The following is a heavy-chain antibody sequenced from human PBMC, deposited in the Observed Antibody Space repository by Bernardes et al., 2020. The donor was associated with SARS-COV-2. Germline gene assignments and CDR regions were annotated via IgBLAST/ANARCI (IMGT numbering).Heavy chain of an antibody. CDR3: RKVVGPRGDDY. D-gene: IGHD2-15*01. Sequence: GGSLRLSCAASGFNFTYGWMSWVRQAPGKGLEWVGLIKSRTDGGTTHYAAPVKGRFTISRDDSKSTLYLQMDSLKAEDTAVYYCRKVVGPRGDDYWGQGTLVTVSS. CDR1: GFNFTYGW. J-gene: IGHJ4*02. V-gene: IGHV3-15*01. CDR2: IKSRTDGGTT.